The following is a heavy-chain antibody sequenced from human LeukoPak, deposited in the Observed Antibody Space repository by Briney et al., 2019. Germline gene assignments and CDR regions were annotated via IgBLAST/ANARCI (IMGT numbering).Heavy chain of an antibody. V-gene: IGHV4-34*01. CDR1: GGSLSGSY. Sequence: PSETLSLTCDVNGGSLSGSYWSWIRQSPEKGLEWIGEINQSGNSNYNPSLKSRVTILVDTSKNQFSLKLSSVTAADTAVYYCARGDYGDYSSFGYWGQGTLVTVSS. D-gene: IGHD4-17*01. CDR3: ARGDYGDYSSFGY. J-gene: IGHJ4*02. CDR2: INQSGNS.